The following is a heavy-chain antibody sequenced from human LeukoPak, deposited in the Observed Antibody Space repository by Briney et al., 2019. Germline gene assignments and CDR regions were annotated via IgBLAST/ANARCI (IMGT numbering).Heavy chain of an antibody. CDR3: ARGKEGQNFDY. V-gene: IGHV4-39*07. Sequence: SETLSLTCTVSGGSISSTSYYWGWIRQPPGKGLEWIGSIYYSWDTYYNPSLKSRVTISVDTSKNQFSLKLSSVTAADTAVYYCARGKEGQNFDYWGQGTLVTVSS. J-gene: IGHJ4*02. CDR1: GGSISSTSYY. CDR2: IYYSWDT.